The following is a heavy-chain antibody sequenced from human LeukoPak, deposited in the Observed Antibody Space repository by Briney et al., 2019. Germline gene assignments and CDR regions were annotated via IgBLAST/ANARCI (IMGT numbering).Heavy chain of an antibody. J-gene: IGHJ4*02. CDR1: GYTFTSYY. D-gene: IGHD3-10*01. CDR2: INPSGGST. CDR3: ARDSYSITMVRGVIITRRHFDY. Sequence: ASVKVSCKASGYTFTSYYMHWVRQAPGQGLEWMGIINPSGGSTSYAPKFQGRVTMTRDTSTSTVYMELSSLRSEDTAVYYCARDSYSITMVRGVIITRRHFDYWGQGTLVTVSS. V-gene: IGHV1-46*01.